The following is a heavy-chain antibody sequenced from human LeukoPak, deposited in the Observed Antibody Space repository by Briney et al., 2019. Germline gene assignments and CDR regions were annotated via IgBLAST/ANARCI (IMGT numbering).Heavy chain of an antibody. CDR1: GFTFSGSA. Sequence: GGSLRLSCAASGFTFSGSAMHWVRQASGKGLEWVGSIRSKANSYATAYAASVKGRFTISRDDSKNTAYLQMNSLKTEDTAVYYCTRSGDGVGPVGIIDYWGQGTLVTVSS. CDR3: TRSGDGVGPVGIIDY. J-gene: IGHJ4*02. CDR2: IRSKANSYAT. D-gene: IGHD1-26*01. V-gene: IGHV3-73*01.